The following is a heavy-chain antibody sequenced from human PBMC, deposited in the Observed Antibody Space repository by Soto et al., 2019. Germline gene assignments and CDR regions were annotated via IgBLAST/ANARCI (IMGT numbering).Heavy chain of an antibody. CDR1: GFTFSSYG. CDR2: ISYDGSNK. D-gene: IGHD3-10*01. J-gene: IGHJ5*02. CDR3: AKDRGLLWFGELSPDP. Sequence: QVQLVESGGGVVQPGRSLRLSCAASGFTFSSYGMHWVRQAPGKGLEWVAVISYDGSNKYYADSVKGRFTISRDNSKNTLYRQMNSLRAEDTAVYYCAKDRGLLWFGELSPDPWGQGTLVTVSS. V-gene: IGHV3-30*18.